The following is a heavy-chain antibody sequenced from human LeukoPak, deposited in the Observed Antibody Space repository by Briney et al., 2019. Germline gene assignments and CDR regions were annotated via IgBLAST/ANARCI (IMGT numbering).Heavy chain of an antibody. V-gene: IGHV3-49*04. CDR3: SRGPIYLWLYYGMDV. J-gene: IGHJ6*02. CDR2: IRSKAYGETT. Sequence: GRALGLSFAAPGFPLGEHAMTWGPEGPGGGGEGGGFIRSKAYGETTEYAASVKGRFTISRDESKSSVYLEMNSLKSEDTAVYYCSRGPIYLWLYYGMDVWGQGTTVIVSS. CDR1: GFPLGEHA. D-gene: IGHD5-18*01.